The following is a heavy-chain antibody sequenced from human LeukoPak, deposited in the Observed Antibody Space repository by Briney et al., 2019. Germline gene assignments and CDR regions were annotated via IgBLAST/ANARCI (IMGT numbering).Heavy chain of an antibody. CDR2: INPSGGST. V-gene: IGHV1-46*01. CDR3: AREVDNSDYYHPGAFDI. Sequence: GASVKVSCKASGYTFTSYYMHWVRQAHGQGLEWMGRINPSGGSTSYAQKFQGRVTMTRDMSTSTVYMELSSLRSEDTAVYYCAREVDNSDYYHPGAFDIWGQGTMVTVSS. CDR1: GYTFTSYY. J-gene: IGHJ3*02. D-gene: IGHD3-22*01.